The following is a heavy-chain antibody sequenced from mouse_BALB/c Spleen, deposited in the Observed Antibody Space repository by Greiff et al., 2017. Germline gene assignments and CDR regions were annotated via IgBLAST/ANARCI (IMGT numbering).Heavy chain of an antibody. CDR2: INPYNDGT. V-gene: IGHV1-14*01. CDR3: ARRAYGLDFDY. Sequence: EVKLMESGPELVKPGASVKMSCKASGYTFTSYVMHWVKQKPGQGLEWIGYINPYNDGTKYNEKFKGKATLTSGKSSSTAYMELSSLTSEDSAVYYCARRAYGLDFDYWGQGTTLTVSS. J-gene: IGHJ2*01. D-gene: IGHD2-2*01. CDR1: GYTFTSYV.